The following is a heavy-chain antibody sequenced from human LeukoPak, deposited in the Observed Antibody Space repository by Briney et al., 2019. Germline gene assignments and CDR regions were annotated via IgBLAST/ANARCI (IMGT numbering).Heavy chain of an antibody. CDR1: GYSISSGYY. CDR2: IYHSGST. Sequence: SETLSLTCTVSGYSISSGYYWGWIRQPPGKGLEWIGSIYHSGSTYYNPSLKSRVTISVDTSKNQFSLKLSSVTAADTAVYYCVRDWWVSSWYYYPTDYYYYMDVWGRGTTVTVSS. J-gene: IGHJ6*03. D-gene: IGHD6-13*01. V-gene: IGHV4-38-2*02. CDR3: VRDWWVSSWYYYPTDYYYYMDV.